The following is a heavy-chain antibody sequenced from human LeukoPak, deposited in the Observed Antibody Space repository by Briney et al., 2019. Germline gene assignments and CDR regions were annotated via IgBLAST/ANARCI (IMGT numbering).Heavy chain of an antibody. J-gene: IGHJ4*02. Sequence: KPSETLSLTCAVCGGSFSGYYWSWIRQPPGKGLEWIGEINHSGSTNYNPSLKSRVTISVDTSKNQFSLKLSSVTAADTAVYYCARGQVDYYDSSGYSYYFDYWGQGTLVTVSS. D-gene: IGHD3-22*01. V-gene: IGHV4-34*01. CDR3: ARGQVDYYDSSGYSYYFDY. CDR2: INHSGST. CDR1: GGSFSGYY.